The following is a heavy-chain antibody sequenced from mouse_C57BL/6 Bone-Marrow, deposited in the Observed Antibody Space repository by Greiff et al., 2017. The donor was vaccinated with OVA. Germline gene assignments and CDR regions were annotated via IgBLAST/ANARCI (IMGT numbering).Heavy chain of an antibody. J-gene: IGHJ2*01. Sequence: VHLVESGAELVKPGASVKISCKASGYAFSNYWMNWVKQRPGKGLEWIGQIYPGDGDINYNGKLKGKATLTSDKSSSTAYMQFSSLTSEDSAVYCCARGAYWGQGTTLTVSS. V-gene: IGHV1-80*01. CDR1: GYAFSNYW. CDR2: IYPGDGDI. CDR3: ARGAY.